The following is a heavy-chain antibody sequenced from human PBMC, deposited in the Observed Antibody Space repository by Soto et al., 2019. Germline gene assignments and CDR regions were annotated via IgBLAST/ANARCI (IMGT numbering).Heavy chain of an antibody. CDR1: GYTFTSYE. J-gene: IGHJ4*02. D-gene: IGHD3-10*01. CDR2: MNPNSGDT. Sequence: QVQLVQSGAEVKKPGASVKVSCKASGYTFTSYEINWVRQATGQGLEWMGWMNPNSGDTGYAQKFQGRVTMTRNTSISTAYMELSSLRTKDTAVYYSTRGEILWFGELLRGGQGNLVTVSS. V-gene: IGHV1-8*01. CDR3: TRGEILWFGELLR.